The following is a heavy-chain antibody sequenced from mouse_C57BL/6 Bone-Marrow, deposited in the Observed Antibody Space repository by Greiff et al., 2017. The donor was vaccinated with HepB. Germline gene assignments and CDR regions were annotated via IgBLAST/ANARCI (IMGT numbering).Heavy chain of an antibody. CDR3: ARWNSSYGNSAWFAY. Sequence: LVESGPELVKPGASVKLSCKASGYTFTSYDINWVKQRPGQGLEWIGWIYPRDGSTKYNEKFKGKATLTVDTSSSTAYMELHSLTSEDSAVYFCARWNSSYGNSAWFAYWGQGTLVTVSA. CDR1: GYTFTSYD. V-gene: IGHV1-85*01. D-gene: IGHD2-1*01. J-gene: IGHJ3*01. CDR2: IYPRDGST.